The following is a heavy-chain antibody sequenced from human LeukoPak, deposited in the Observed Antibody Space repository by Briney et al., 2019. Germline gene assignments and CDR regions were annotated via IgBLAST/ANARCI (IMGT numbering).Heavy chain of an antibody. CDR2: IYYSGST. CDR3: ARDHPMPKTKYYYDSSGYPNPAFDI. J-gene: IGHJ3*02. D-gene: IGHD3-22*01. V-gene: IGHV4-39*07. CDR1: GGSISSSSYY. Sequence: PSETLSLTCTVSGGSISSSSYYWGWIRQPPGKGLEWIGSIYYSGSTYYNPSLKSRVTISVDTSKNQFSLKLSSVTAADTAVYYCARDHPMPKTKYYYDSSGYPNPAFDIWGQGTMVTVSS.